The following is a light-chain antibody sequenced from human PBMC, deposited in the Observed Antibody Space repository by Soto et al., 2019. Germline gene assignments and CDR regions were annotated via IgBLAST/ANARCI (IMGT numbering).Light chain of an antibody. J-gene: IGLJ2*01. CDR3: SSYTTDNTRV. CDR1: SSDVGGYNY. CDR2: EVN. V-gene: IGLV2-14*01. Sequence: QSALTQPASVSGSPGQSITIFCTGTSSDVGGYNYVSWYQQYPGIAPKLMIYEVNNRPSGVSNRFSGSKSGNTASLTISGLQADDEADYYCSSYTTDNTRVFGGGTKLTVL.